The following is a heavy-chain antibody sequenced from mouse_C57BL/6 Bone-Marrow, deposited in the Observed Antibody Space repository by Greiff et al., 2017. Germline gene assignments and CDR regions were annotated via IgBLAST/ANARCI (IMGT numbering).Heavy chain of an antibody. D-gene: IGHD1-1*01. Sequence: VQLQQPGAELVKPGASVKLSCKASGYTFTSYWMHWVKQRPGQGLEWIGMIHPNSGSTNYNEKFKSKATLTVDKSSSPAYMQLSSLTSEDSAVYDCEREGYYYGSSYLYYYAMDYWGQGTSVTVSS. CDR3: EREGYYYGSSYLYYYAMDY. V-gene: IGHV1-64*01. CDR1: GYTFTSYW. J-gene: IGHJ4*01. CDR2: IHPNSGST.